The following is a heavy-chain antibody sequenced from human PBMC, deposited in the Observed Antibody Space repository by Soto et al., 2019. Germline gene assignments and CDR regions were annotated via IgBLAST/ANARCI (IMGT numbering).Heavy chain of an antibody. V-gene: IGHV1-69*13. D-gene: IGHD2-15*01. J-gene: IGHJ6*02. CDR1: GGTFSSYA. CDR2: IIPIFGTA. Sequence: SVMVSCKASGGTFSSYAISWVRQAPGQGLEWMGVIIPIFGTANYAQKFQGRVTITADESTSTAYMELSSLRSEDTAVYYCARTLAAIESYYYYYGMDVWGQGTTVTVSS. CDR3: ARTLAAIESYYYYYGMDV.